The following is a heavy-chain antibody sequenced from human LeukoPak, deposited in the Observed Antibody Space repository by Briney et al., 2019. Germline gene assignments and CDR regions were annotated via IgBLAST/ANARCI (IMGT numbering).Heavy chain of an antibody. V-gene: IGHV1-69*01. D-gene: IGHD3-10*01. J-gene: IGHJ3*02. CDR1: GGTFSSYA. CDR3: ARATTGYYYGSGREAFDI. CDR2: IIPIFGTA. Sequence: GSSVKVSCKASGGTFSSYAISWVRLAPGQGLEWMGGIIPIFGTANYAQKFQGRVTITADESTSTAYMELSSLRSEDTAVYYCARATTGYYYGSGREAFDIWGQGTMVTVSS.